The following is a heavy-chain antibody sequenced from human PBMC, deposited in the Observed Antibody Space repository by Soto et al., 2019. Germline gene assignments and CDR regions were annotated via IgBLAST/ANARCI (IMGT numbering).Heavy chain of an antibody. CDR2: INRDGSST. D-gene: IGHD2-8*02. CDR1: GFTFSSYW. J-gene: IGHJ4*02. CDR3: VIEGEYCSAIDY. V-gene: IGHV3-74*01. Sequence: EVQLVESGGGLVQPGGSLRLSCAASGFTFSSYWMHWVRQAPGKGLVWVSRINRDGSSTSYADSVQGRFTISRDSAKNTLYLQTNSLTAEDTAVYYCVIEGEYCSAIDYWGQGTLVTVSS.